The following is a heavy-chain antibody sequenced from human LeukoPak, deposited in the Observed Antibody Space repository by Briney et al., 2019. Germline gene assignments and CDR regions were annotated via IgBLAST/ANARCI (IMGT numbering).Heavy chain of an antibody. CDR3: AKEPPQYYDFWSGFWFDP. D-gene: IGHD3-3*01. CDR1: GFTFSSYG. V-gene: IGHV3-30*02. J-gene: IGHJ5*02. CDR2: IRYDGSNK. Sequence: PGRSLRLSCAAPGFTFSSYGMHWVRQAPGKGLEWVAFIRYDGSNKYYADSVKGRFTISRDNSKNTLYLQMNSLRAEDTAVYYCAKEPPQYYDFWSGFWFDPWGQGTLVTVSS.